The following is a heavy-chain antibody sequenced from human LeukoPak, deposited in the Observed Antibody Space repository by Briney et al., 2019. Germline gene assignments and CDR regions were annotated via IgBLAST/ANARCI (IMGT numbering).Heavy chain of an antibody. D-gene: IGHD4-17*01. J-gene: IGHJ5*02. Sequence: SETLSLTCAVSGGSISSSNWWSWVRQPPGKGLEWIGEIYHSGSTNYNPPLKSRVTISVDKSKNQFSLRLSSVTAADTAVYYCSRLYGDYGWFDPWGQGTLVTVSS. CDR2: IYHSGST. V-gene: IGHV4-4*02. CDR3: SRLYGDYGWFDP. CDR1: GGSISSSNW.